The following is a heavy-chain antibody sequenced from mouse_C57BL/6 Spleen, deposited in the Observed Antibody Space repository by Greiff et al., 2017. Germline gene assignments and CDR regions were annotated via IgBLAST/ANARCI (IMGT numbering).Heavy chain of an antibody. Sequence: EVKLVESGGGLVQPKGSLKLSCAASGFSFNTYAMNWVRQAPGQGLEWVARIRSKSNNYATYYADSVKDRFTISRDDSESMLYLQMNNLKTEATSMYYCVRQAGYYGYFEVWGTGTTVTVSS. J-gene: IGHJ1*03. CDR2: IRSKSNNYAT. CDR1: GFSFNTYA. D-gene: IGHD2-2*01. CDR3: VRQAGYYGYFEV. V-gene: IGHV10-1*01.